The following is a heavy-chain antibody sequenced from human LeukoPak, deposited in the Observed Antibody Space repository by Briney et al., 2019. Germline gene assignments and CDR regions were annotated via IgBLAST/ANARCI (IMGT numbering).Heavy chain of an antibody. CDR1: GGSISSFH. CDR2: IYYSGST. D-gene: IGHD1-26*01. CDR3: ATLAVGAGGPEFRH. J-gene: IGHJ1*01. Sequence: SETLSLTCTVSGGSISSFHWSWIRQPPEKGLEWIGYIYYSGSTNYNPSLKSRVTISIDASKNQFSLKLNSVTAADTAVYYCATLAVGAGGPEFRHWGQGSLVTVSS. V-gene: IGHV4-59*08.